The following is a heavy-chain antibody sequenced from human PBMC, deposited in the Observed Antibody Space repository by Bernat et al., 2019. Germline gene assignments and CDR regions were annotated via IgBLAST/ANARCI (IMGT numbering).Heavy chain of an antibody. J-gene: IGHJ4*02. V-gene: IGHV1-3*01. Sequence: QVQLVQSGAEVKKPGASVKVSCKASGYTFTSYAMHWVRQAPGQRLEWMGWINAGNGNTQYSQKFQGRVTITRDTSASTAYMELSSLRSEDTAVYYCARDRDGSYHLDYWGQGTLVTVSS. CDR1: GYTFTSYA. CDR2: INAGNGNT. D-gene: IGHD1-26*01. CDR3: ARDRDGSYHLDY.